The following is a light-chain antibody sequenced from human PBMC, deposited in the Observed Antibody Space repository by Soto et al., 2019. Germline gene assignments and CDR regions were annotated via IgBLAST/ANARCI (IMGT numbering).Light chain of an antibody. CDR1: SSNIRSDY. V-gene: IGLV1-51*02. Sequence: QSVLTQPPSVSAAAGQKVTISCSGSSSNIRSDYVSWYQQLPGTAPKLLIYENNKRPSGIPDRFSGSKSGTSATLGITGLQTGDEADYYCAAWDKSLSGGVFGGGTKLTVL. J-gene: IGLJ2*01. CDR2: ENN. CDR3: AAWDKSLSGGV.